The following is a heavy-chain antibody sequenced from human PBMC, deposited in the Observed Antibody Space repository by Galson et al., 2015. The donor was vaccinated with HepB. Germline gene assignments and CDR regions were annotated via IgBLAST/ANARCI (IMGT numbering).Heavy chain of an antibody. Sequence: QSGAEVKKSGESLKISCKGSGYSFTSYWIAWVRQMPGKGLEWMGIIYPGDSDIRYSPSFQGQVTISADKSITTAYLQWSSLKAADTAMYYCARGSVEMSTIRVDYWGQETLDTVSS. V-gene: IGHV5-51*03. J-gene: IGHJ4*02. CDR1: GYSFTSYW. CDR2: IYPGDSDI. D-gene: IGHD5-24*01. CDR3: ARGSVEMSTIRVDY.